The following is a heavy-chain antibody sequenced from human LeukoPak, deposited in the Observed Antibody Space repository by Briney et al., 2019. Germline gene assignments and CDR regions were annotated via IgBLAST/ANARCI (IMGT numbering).Heavy chain of an antibody. V-gene: IGHV4-39*07. D-gene: IGHD2-21*02. J-gene: IGHJ6*03. CDR1: GGSISSSSYY. CDR3: ARIYCGGDCRGYYYHYYMDV. Sequence: PSETLSLTCTVSGGSISSSSYYWGWIHQPPGKGLEWIGSIYYSGSTYYNPALKSRVTISVDTSKNHVSLKLSSVTAADTAVYYCARIYCGGDCRGYYYHYYMDVWGKGTTVTISS. CDR2: IYYSGST.